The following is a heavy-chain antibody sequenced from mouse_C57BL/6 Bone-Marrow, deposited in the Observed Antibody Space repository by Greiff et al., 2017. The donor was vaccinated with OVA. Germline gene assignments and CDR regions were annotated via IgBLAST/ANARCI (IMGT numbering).Heavy chain of an antibody. D-gene: IGHD1-1*01. Sequence: VQLKESGPELVKPGASVKIPCKASGYTFTDYNMDWVKQSHGKSLEWIGDINPNNGGTIYNQKFKGKATLTVDKSSSTAYMELRSLTSEDTAVYYCARPYYYGSRPWFAYWGQGTLVTVSA. V-gene: IGHV1-18*01. J-gene: IGHJ3*01. CDR3: ARPYYYGSRPWFAY. CDR2: INPNNGGT. CDR1: GYTFTDYN.